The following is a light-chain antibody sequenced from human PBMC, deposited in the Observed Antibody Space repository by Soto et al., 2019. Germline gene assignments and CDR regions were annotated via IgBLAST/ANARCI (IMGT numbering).Light chain of an antibody. V-gene: IGLV2-8*01. CDR3: MCYAGGNNWV. CDR2: DVT. J-gene: IGLJ3*02. Sequence: QSALTQPPSASGSPGQAVTISCTGTSSDVGTHGYVSWYQQHAGTAPKLVIYDVTKRPSGVPDRFSGSKSGNTASLTVSGLQAEDEADYYCMCYAGGNNWVFGGGTKVTVL. CDR1: SSDVGTHGY.